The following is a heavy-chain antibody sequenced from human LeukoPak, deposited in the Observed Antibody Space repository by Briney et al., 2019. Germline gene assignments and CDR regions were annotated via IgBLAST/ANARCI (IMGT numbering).Heavy chain of an antibody. Sequence: PSETLSLTCTVSGGSINSNYWSWIRQPPGEGLEWIAYIDHSGNTNYNPSLKSRVTISRDMSKNQFSLKLSSVTAADTAVYYCARGSFWSGYYTGLAWFDPWGQGTLVTVSS. CDR3: ARGSFWSGYYTGLAWFDP. CDR2: IDHSGNT. J-gene: IGHJ5*02. D-gene: IGHD3-3*01. V-gene: IGHV4-59*01. CDR1: GGSINSNY.